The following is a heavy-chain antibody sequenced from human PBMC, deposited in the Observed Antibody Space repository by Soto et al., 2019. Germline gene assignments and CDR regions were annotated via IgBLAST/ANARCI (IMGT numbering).Heavy chain of an antibody. CDR1: GFTFSSYA. CDR3: AKLFTYYYDSSGSGCDY. Sequence: EVQLLESGGGLVQPGGSLRLSCAASGFTFSSYAMSWVRQAPGKGLEWVSAIIGSGGSTYYADSVKGRFTISRDNSKNMLYLQMNSLGAEDTAVYYCAKLFTYYYDSSGSGCDYWGQGTLVTVSS. CDR2: IIGSGGST. D-gene: IGHD3-22*01. V-gene: IGHV3-23*01. J-gene: IGHJ4*02.